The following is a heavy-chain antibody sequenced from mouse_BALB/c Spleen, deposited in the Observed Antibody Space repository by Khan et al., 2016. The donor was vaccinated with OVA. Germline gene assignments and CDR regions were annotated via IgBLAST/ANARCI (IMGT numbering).Heavy chain of an antibody. V-gene: IGHV1S134*01. CDR3: TTAYYRYYFDY. CDR1: GSTFTSYG. D-gene: IGHD2-14*01. CDR2: IYPGNGYT. J-gene: IGHJ2*01. Sequence: EVKLEESGAELGRPGSSVKLSCTTSGSTFTSYGIKWVKQRPGQGLEWIGYIYPGNGYTEYNERFQGQAILTSDTSSSTAYMQLRSLTSEDSAIYFCTTAYYRYYFDYWGQGTTLTVSS.